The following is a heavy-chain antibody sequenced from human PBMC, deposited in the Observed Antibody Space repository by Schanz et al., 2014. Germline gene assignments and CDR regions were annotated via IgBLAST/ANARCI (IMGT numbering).Heavy chain of an antibody. D-gene: IGHD2-15*01. V-gene: IGHV3-48*04. CDR1: GFTFSSYA. CDR2: ISGTTTYT. J-gene: IGHJ6*02. Sequence: DVQLLESGGGLVQPGGSLRLSCAASGFTFSSYAMSWVRQAPGKGLEWVSHISGTTTYTNYADSVKGRFTISRDNAKNSLYLQMNSLSADDTAVLYCAKGMGYCSGGTWYDYYYYGLDVWGQGTTVTVSS. CDR3: AKGMGYCSGGTWYDYYYYGLDV.